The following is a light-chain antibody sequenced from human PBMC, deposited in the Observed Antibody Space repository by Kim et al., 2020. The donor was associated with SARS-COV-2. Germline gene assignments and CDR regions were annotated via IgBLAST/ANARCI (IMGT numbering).Light chain of an antibody. J-gene: IGKJ5*01. CDR3: QQYGTSPIT. Sequence: EIVLTQSPGTLSLSPGERATLSCRASQSVSSSYLAWYQQKPGQAPRLLIYGASNRATGIPDRFSGSGSGTDFTLTISRLEPADFAVYYCQQYGTSPITFGQGTRLEIK. V-gene: IGKV3-20*01. CDR2: GAS. CDR1: QSVSSSY.